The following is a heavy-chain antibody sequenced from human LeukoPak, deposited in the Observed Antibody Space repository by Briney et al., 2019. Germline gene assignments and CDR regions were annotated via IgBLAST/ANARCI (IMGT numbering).Heavy chain of an antibody. CDR1: GFRFSNYW. CDR2: IKTDGSET. J-gene: IGHJ6*02. D-gene: IGHD3-16*01. Sequence: GGSLRLSCAAAGFRFSNYWMTWVRQAPEKGLERLARIKTDGSETYYVDSVKGRFTISRDNAKSSLYLQMNSLRVEDTAVYHCVRFGPDHDMGLWGQGTTVTVS. V-gene: IGHV3-7*01. CDR3: VRFGPDHDMGL.